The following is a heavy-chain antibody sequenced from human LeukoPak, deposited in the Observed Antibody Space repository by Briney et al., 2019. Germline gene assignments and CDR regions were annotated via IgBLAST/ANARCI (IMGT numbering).Heavy chain of an antibody. J-gene: IGHJ5*02. D-gene: IGHD4-17*01. Sequence: ASVKVSCKASGYTFTSYYMHWVRQAPGQGLEWMGIINPSGGSTSYAQKFQGRVTMTRDTSTSTVYMELSSLRSEDTAVYYCARDALAVTTLNWFDPWGQGTLVTVSS. CDR3: ARDALAVTTLNWFDP. CDR2: INPSGGST. V-gene: IGHV1-46*01. CDR1: GYTFTSYY.